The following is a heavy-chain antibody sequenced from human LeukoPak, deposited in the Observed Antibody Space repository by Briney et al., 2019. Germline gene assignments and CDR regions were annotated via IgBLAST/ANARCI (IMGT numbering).Heavy chain of an antibody. CDR3: ARVTEDIVVVPAAKSYYFDY. J-gene: IGHJ4*02. D-gene: IGHD2-2*01. V-gene: IGHV1-2*02. CDR2: INPNSGGT. CDR1: GYTFTGYY. Sequence: ASVKVSCKASGYTFTGYYMHWVRQAPGQGLEWMGWINPNSGGTNYAQKFQGRVTMTRDTSISTAYMELSRLRSDDTAVYYCARVTEDIVVVPAAKSYYFDYWGQGTLVTVSS.